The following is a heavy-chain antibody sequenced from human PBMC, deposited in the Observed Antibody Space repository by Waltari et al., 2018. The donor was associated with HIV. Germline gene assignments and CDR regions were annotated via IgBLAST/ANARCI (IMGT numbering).Heavy chain of an antibody. V-gene: IGHV1-2*02. J-gene: IGHJ4*02. CDR1: GYTFSDNY. CDR3: ARVPQGRLGELSTYYFDY. D-gene: IGHD3-16*01. Sequence: QVQLVQSGAVVKKPGASVKVSCKTYGYTFSDNYIHWMRQAPGQGPEWMGWINPNSGGTNYAQRFQDRVTLTRDTHISTVFMDLSRLASDDTAVYYCARVPQGRLGELSTYYFDYWGQGSLVIVSS. CDR2: INPNSGGT.